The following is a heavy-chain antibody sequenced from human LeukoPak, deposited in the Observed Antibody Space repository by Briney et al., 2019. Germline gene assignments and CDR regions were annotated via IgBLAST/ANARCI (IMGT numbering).Heavy chain of an antibody. V-gene: IGHV4-59*08. D-gene: IGHD6-19*01. J-gene: IGHJ3*02. CDR3: ARHGGISSGAFDI. CDR1: GGSMSSNY. CDR2: IYYSGST. Sequence: SETLSLTCTVSGGSMSSNYWSWIRLPPGKGLEWIGYIYYSGSTDYNPSLKSRVSISVATSKNQFSLSLGSVSAADTAVYYCARHGGISSGAFDIWGQGTMVTVSS.